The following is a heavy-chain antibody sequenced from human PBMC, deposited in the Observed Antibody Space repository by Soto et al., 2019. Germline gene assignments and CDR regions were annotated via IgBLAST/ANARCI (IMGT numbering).Heavy chain of an antibody. CDR3: ARDTCIAVAGGWYFDL. CDR2: IYHSGST. CDR1: SGSISSSNW. J-gene: IGHJ2*01. V-gene: IGHV4-4*02. Sequence: QVQLQESGPGLVKPSGTLSLTCAVSSGSISSSNWWSWVRQPPGKGLEWIGEIYHSGSTNYNPSLKSRFTISVDKSKYQSSLKLSSVTAADTAVYYCARDTCIAVAGGWYFDLWGRGTLVTVSS. D-gene: IGHD6-19*01.